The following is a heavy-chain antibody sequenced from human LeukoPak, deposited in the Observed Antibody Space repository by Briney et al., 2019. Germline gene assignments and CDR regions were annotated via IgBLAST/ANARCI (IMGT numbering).Heavy chain of an antibody. D-gene: IGHD2-2*01. Sequence: PSETLSLTCTVSGGSISSYYWSWIRQPPGKGLEWIGYIYYSGSTNYNPSLKSRVTISVDTSKNQFSLKLCSVTAADTVVYYCARSRFVVVPAAIVYYYYGMDVWGQGTTVTVSS. CDR3: ARSRFVVVPAAIVYYYYGMDV. CDR1: GGSISSYY. CDR2: IYYSGST. J-gene: IGHJ6*02. V-gene: IGHV4-59*01.